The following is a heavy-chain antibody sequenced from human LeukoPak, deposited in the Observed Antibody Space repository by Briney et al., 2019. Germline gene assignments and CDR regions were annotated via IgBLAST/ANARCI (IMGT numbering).Heavy chain of an antibody. V-gene: IGHV4-39*01. CDR1: GGSISSSSYY. CDR3: ARRNYYDSSGRDAFDI. Sequence: SETLSLTCTVSGGSISSSSYYWGWIRQPPGKGLEWIGRIYYSRSTYYNPSLKSRVTISVDTSKNQFSLKLSSVTAADTAVYYCARRNYYDSSGRDAFDIWGQGTMVTVSS. D-gene: IGHD3-22*01. CDR2: IYYSRST. J-gene: IGHJ3*02.